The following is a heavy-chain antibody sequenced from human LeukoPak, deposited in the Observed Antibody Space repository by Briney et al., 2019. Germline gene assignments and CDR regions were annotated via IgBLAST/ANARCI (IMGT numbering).Heavy chain of an antibody. V-gene: IGHV4-30-4*01. CDR3: ARYTRGRIGMDV. CDR1: GGSISSGDYY. Sequence: PSETLSLTCTVSGGSISSGDYYWSWIRQPPGKGLEWIGYIYYSGSTYYNPSLKSRVTISVDTSKNQFSLKLSSVTAADTAVYYCARYTRGRIGMDVWGQGTTVTVSS. D-gene: IGHD1-26*01. J-gene: IGHJ6*02. CDR2: IYYSGST.